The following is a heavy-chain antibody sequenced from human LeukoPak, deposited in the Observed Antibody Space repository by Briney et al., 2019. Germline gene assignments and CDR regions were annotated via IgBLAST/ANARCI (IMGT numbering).Heavy chain of an antibody. Sequence: PGGSLRLSCAVSGLTVNNSYINWIRQAPGKGLEWVSVLYRGGKTYYADSVKGRFTISRDNAENSLYLQMNGLRAEDTAVYYCAREELLGAYYYYGMDVWGQGTTVTVSS. J-gene: IGHJ6*02. CDR1: GLTVNNSY. CDR2: LYRGGKT. CDR3: AREELLGAYYYYGMDV. D-gene: IGHD1-26*01. V-gene: IGHV3-53*01.